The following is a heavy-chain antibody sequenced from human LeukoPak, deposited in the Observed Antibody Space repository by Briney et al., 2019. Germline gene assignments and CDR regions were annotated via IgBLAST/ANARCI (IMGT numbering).Heavy chain of an antibody. CDR3: AKDASTIAEVIAQPDY. CDR2: ITGSGAGT. D-gene: IGHD2-21*01. CDR1: GFTFNNYA. Sequence: GGSLRLSCAASGFTFNNYAMTWVRQAPGKGLEWASTITGSGAGTYYADSVKGRFTISRSNSKNTVYLQMNSLRVEDTAVYYCAKDASTIAEVIAQPDYWGQGTLVTVSS. V-gene: IGHV3-23*01. J-gene: IGHJ4*02.